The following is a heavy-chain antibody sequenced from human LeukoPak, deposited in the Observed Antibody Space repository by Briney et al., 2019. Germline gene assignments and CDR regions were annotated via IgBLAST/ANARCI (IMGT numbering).Heavy chain of an antibody. D-gene: IGHD1-26*01. Sequence: GGSLILSCAASGFMFSSYTMNWVRQAPGKGLEWVSSISSSSSYIYYPDSVKGRFTISRDNAKNSLHLQMNSLRVEDTAVYYCVRELSGWFDPWGQGTLVTVSS. CDR2: ISSSSSYI. V-gene: IGHV3-21*01. J-gene: IGHJ5*02. CDR1: GFMFSSYT. CDR3: VRELSGWFDP.